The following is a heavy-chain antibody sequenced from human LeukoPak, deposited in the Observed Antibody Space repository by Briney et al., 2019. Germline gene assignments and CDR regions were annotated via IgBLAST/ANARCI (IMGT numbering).Heavy chain of an antibody. V-gene: IGHV3-15*01. CDR3: AKDLPYTSGWALKY. D-gene: IGHD6-19*01. CDR2: IKSSIDGGTT. J-gene: IGHJ4*02. CDR1: GFTFSSYW. Sequence: GGSLRLSRAASGFTFSSYWMSWVREAPGKGLEWVGRIKSSIDGGTTDFVAPVRGRFTISRDDSKNTLYLQMDSLKTEDTAVYYCAKDLPYTSGWALKYWGQGTLVTVSS.